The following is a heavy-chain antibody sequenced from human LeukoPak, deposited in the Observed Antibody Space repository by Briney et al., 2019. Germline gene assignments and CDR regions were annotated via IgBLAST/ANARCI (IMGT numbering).Heavy chain of an antibody. J-gene: IGHJ4*02. V-gene: IGHV4-39*07. CDR1: GGSINTGTKY. CDR3: ARGVVVLKTKLGGWEY. Sequence: KPSETLSLTCAVSGGSINTGTKYWGWIRQPPGKTLEWIGTIYYDGNTYYNPSLKSRLTISIDTSRNQFSLRLTSVTAADTALYYCARGVVVLKTKLGGWEYWGPRTLVTVS. D-gene: IGHD6-19*01. CDR2: IYYDGNT.